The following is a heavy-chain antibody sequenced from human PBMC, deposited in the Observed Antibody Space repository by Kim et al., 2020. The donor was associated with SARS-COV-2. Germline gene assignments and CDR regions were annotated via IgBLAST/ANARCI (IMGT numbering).Heavy chain of an antibody. CDR3: AKGRLKVAPGDY. V-gene: IGHV3-23*01. D-gene: IGHD2-15*01. J-gene: IGHJ4*02. Sequence: YDADPGKGPFTSSRDNSKNTLYLQMNSLGAEDTAVYYCAKGRLKVAPGDYWGQGTLVTVSS.